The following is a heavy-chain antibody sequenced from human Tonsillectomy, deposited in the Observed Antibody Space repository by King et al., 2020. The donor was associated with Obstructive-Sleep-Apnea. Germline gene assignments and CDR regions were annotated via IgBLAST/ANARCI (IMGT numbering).Heavy chain of an antibody. V-gene: IGHV3-23*04. J-gene: IGHJ4*02. D-gene: IGHD6-6*01. CDR3: AKRQLVPEGYFGY. CDR2: ISGSGGTT. Sequence: EQLVESGGGLVPPGGSLRLSCAVSGITFRSFAMSWVRQAPGKGLEWVSSISGSGGTTHYADSVKGRFTISRDNSQNILYLQMNSLRAEDTAVYFCAKRQLVPEGYFGYGGQGTLVTVSS. CDR1: GITFRSFA.